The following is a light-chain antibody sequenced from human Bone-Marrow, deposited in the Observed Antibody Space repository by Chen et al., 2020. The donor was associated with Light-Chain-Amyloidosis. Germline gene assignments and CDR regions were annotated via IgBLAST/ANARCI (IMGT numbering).Light chain of an antibody. CDR2: KAS. Sequence: IRLIQSPCSLSAPTGDIVTITCRASQSINSWLAWYQQKPGKAPKLLMYKASTLESGVPSSFSGSGSGTEFTLTISSLQADDLATYYCQQYYSYPYSFGQGTKLEIK. J-gene: IGKJ2*03. CDR1: QSINSW. CDR3: QQYYSYPYS. V-gene: IGKV1-5*03.